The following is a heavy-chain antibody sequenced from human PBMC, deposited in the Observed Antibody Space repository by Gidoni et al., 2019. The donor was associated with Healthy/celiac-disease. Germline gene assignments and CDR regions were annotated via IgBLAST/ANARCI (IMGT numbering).Heavy chain of an antibody. J-gene: IGHJ3*02. Sequence: QVQLVQSGAVVKKPGSSVKVSCKASGGPFSSHALRWVRQDPGQGLEWMGGIIPSFGTANYAQKFKGRVTITADESTSTAYMELSSLRSEDTAVYYCAREEIDSSGRLAFDIWGQGTMVTVSS. CDR2: IIPSFGTA. D-gene: IGHD3-22*01. CDR3: AREEIDSSGRLAFDI. V-gene: IGHV1-69*01. CDR1: GGPFSSHA.